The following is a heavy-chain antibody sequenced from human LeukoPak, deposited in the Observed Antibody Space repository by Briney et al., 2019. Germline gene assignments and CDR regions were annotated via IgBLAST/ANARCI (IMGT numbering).Heavy chain of an antibody. CDR2: ISWNSGSI. CDR3: AREGRGVTQFFDS. Sequence: GGSLRLSCAASGFTFDDYAMHWVRQAPGKGLEWVSGISWNSGSIGYADSVKGRFTISRDNTKNSLYLQMNSLRAEDTAVYYCAREGRGVTQFFDSWGQGTLVTVSS. J-gene: IGHJ4*02. CDR1: GFTFDDYA. V-gene: IGHV3-9*01. D-gene: IGHD2-21*02.